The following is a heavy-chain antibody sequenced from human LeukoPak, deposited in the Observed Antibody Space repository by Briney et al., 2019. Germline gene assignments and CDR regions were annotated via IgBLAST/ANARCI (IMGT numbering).Heavy chain of an antibody. CDR1: GFSFSSAW. CDR3: ARALSSSWYAFRRNWFDP. D-gene: IGHD6-13*01. V-gene: IGHV3-53*01. CDR2: IYSGGST. Sequence: GGSLRLSCAASGFSFSSAWMSWVRQAPGKGLEWVPVIYSGGSTYFADSVKGRFTISRDYSKNTLYLQINSLRAEDTAVYYCARALSSSWYAFRRNWFDPWGQGTLVSVSS. J-gene: IGHJ5*02.